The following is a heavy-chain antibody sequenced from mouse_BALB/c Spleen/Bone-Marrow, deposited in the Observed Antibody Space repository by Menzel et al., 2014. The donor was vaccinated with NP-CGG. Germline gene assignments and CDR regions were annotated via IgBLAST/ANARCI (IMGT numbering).Heavy chain of an antibody. D-gene: IGHD2-1*01. CDR1: AYTFTSYW. CDR2: IDPSDSET. CDR3: AYGNYESYFFDY. J-gene: IGHJ2*01. Sequence: VKLMESGAELVKPGAPVKLSCKASAYTFTSYWMNWVKQRPGRGLEWIGRIDPSDSETHYNQNFKDKATLTVDRSSSTAFIQLSSLTSEDSTVYYCAYGNYESYFFDYWGQGTTPTVSS. V-gene: IGHV1-69*02.